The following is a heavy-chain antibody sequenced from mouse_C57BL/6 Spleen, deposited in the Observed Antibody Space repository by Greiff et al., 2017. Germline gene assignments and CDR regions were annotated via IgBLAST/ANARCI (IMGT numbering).Heavy chain of an antibody. CDR3: ATRVTTPWFAY. Sequence: EVKLVESGGGLVKPGGSLKLSCAASGFTFSDYGMHWVRQAPEKGLEWVAYISSGSSTIYYADTVKGRFTISRDNAKNTLFLQMTSLRSEDTARYYCATRVTTPWFAYWGQGTLVTVSA. D-gene: IGHD2-3*01. CDR2: ISSGSSTI. CDR1: GFTFSDYG. V-gene: IGHV5-17*01. J-gene: IGHJ3*01.